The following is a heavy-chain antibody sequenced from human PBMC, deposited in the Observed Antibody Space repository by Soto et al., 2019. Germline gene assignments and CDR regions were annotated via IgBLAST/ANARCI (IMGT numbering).Heavy chain of an antibody. D-gene: IGHD2-15*01. V-gene: IGHV3-74*01. CDR1: GLTFSSDW. CDR3: ASTVVTGY. CDR2: INSDGSST. Sequence: EVQLVESGGGLVQPGGYLRLSCAVSGLTFSSDWMHWVRQAPGKGLVWVSRINSDGSSTSYADSVKGRFTISRDNANNTLYLQMNSLRAEDTAVYYCASTVVTGYWGQGTLVTVSS. J-gene: IGHJ4*02.